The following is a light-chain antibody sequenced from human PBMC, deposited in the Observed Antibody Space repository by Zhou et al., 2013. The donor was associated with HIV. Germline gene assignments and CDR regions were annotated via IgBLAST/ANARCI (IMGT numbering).Light chain of an antibody. J-gene: IGKJ4*01. CDR1: QDISNY. CDR2: GAS. V-gene: IGKV1-39*01. CDR3: EQSYTPPHT. Sequence: DIQMTQSPSSVSASVGDRVTITCQASQDISNYLNWYQQKPGKAPKVLIYGASTLQSGVPSRFSGSGYGTDFTLTISGLQIEDFATYYCEQSYTPPHTFGGGTKVEI.